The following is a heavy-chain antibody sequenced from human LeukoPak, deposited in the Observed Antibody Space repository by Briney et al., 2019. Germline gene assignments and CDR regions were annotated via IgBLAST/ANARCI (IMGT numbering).Heavy chain of an antibody. J-gene: IGHJ5*02. V-gene: IGHV4-39*07. CDR1: GGSISSSSYY. CDR3: AREPYDILTGNWFDP. Sequence: TSETLSLTCTVSGGSISSSSYYWGWIRQPPGKGLEWIGTIYYSGSTYYNPSLKSRVTISVDTSKNQFSLKLSSVTAADTAVYYCAREPYDILTGNWFDPWGQGTLVTVSS. D-gene: IGHD3-9*01. CDR2: IYYSGST.